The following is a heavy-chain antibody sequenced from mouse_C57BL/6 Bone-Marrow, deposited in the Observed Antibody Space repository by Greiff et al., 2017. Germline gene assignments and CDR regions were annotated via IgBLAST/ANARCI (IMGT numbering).Heavy chain of an antibody. CDR2: IDPSDSYT. J-gene: IGHJ3*01. CDR1: GYTFTSYW. D-gene: IGHD1-1*02. Sequence: VQLQQPGAELVMPGASVKLSCKASGYTFTSYWMHWVKQRPGQGLEWIGEIDPSDSYTNYNQKFKGKSTLTVDKSSSTAYMQRSSLTSEDSAVYYCARRGVAWFAYWGQGTLVTVSA. CDR3: ARRGVAWFAY. V-gene: IGHV1-69*01.